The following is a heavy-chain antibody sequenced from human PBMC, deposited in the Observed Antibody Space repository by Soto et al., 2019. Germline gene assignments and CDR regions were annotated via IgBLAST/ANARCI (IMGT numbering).Heavy chain of an antibody. CDR1: GYTFTSYG. V-gene: IGHV1-18*01. CDR2: ISAYNGNT. D-gene: IGHD6-6*01. Sequence: QVQLVQSGAEVKKPGASVKVSCKASGYTFTSYGISWVRQAPGQGLEWMGWISAYNGNTNYAQKLQGRVTMTTDTPTSTAYMELRSLRSDDTAVYYCARSRVGLLSSSSGDDYWGQGTLVTVSS. J-gene: IGHJ4*02. CDR3: ARSRVGLLSSSSGDDY.